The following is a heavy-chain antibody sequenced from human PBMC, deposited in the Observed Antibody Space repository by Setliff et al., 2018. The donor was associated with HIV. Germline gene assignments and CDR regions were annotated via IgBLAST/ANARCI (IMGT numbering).Heavy chain of an antibody. V-gene: IGHV4-34*01. Sequence: SETLSLTCAVYGGSFSGYYWSWIRQPPGRGLEWIGDINYSGSTNYNQSLKSRVSISVDTSKNQFSLNLKSVTAADTAVYYCARGSRITIFGVVIVDPFDIWGQGTMVTVSS. CDR2: INYSGST. D-gene: IGHD3-3*01. J-gene: IGHJ3*02. CDR1: GGSFSGYY. CDR3: ARGSRITIFGVVIVDPFDI.